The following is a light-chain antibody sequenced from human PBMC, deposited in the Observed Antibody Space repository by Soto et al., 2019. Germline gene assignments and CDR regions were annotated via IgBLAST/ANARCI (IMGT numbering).Light chain of an antibody. CDR1: QSIRSN. CDR3: QQYNNWPAIT. Sequence: EVVMTQSPPTLSVSPGERAAVSCRASQSIRSNLAWYQQKPGQAPRLLIYGASNRATCIPARFSGSGSGTEFTLTISSLQSEDFAIYYCQQYNNWPAITFGQGTRLEIK. J-gene: IGKJ5*01. CDR2: GAS. V-gene: IGKV3D-15*01.